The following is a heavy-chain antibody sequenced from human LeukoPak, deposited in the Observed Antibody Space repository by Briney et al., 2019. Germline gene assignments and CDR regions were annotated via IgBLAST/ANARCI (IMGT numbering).Heavy chain of an antibody. D-gene: IGHD3-3*01. V-gene: IGHV4-34*01. CDR3: ARVSLYYDFWSGYYHNWFDP. J-gene: IGHJ5*02. Sequence: GTLRLSCAASGFTFSSYGMSWIRQPPGKGLEWIGEINHSGSTNYNPSLKSRVTISVDTSKNQFSLKLSSVTAADTAVYYCARVSLYYDFWSGYYHNWFDPWGQGTLVTVSS. CDR1: GFTFSSYG. CDR2: INHSGST.